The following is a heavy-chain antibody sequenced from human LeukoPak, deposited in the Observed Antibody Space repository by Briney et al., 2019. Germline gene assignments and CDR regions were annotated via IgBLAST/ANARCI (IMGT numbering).Heavy chain of an antibody. CDR3: ARQVVASYYGIDV. V-gene: IGHV4-31*03. CDR2: IYYSGSA. J-gene: IGHJ6*02. CDR1: GGSIRSGAYY. D-gene: IGHD3-22*01. Sequence: SKTLSLTCTVSGGSIRSGAYYWSWIRQHPGKGLEWIGYIYYSGSAYYNPSLKSRLTISVDTSENQFSLKLSSVTAADTAVYYCARQVVASYYGIDVWGQGTTVTVSS.